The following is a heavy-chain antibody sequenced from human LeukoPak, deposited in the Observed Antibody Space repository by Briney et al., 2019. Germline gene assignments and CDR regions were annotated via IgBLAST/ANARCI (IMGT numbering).Heavy chain of an antibody. CDR2: IYYSGST. D-gene: IGHD2-21*02. V-gene: IGHV4-39*01. CDR3: ARLEPLGVVTGYFDY. J-gene: IGHJ4*02. CDR1: GGSISSSSYY. Sequence: PLETLSLTCTVSGGSISSSSYYWGWIRQPPGKGLEWIGSIYYSGSTYYNPSLKSRVTISVDTSKNQFSLKLSSVTAADTAVYYCARLEPLGVVTGYFDYWGQGTLVTVSS.